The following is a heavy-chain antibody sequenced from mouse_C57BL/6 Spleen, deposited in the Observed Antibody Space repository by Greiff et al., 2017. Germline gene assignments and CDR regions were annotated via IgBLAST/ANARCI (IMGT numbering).Heavy chain of an antibody. V-gene: IGHV2-2*01. CDR1: GFSLTSYG. Sequence: QVQLQQSGPGLVQPSQSLSITCTVSGFSLTSYGVHWVRQSPGKGLEWLGVIWSGGSTDSNAAFISRLSISKDNSKSHVFFKMNSLQADDTAIYYCARKGEYDYDVDWYFDVWGTGTTVTVSS. CDR3: ARKGEYDYDVDWYFDV. D-gene: IGHD2-4*01. J-gene: IGHJ1*03. CDR2: IWSGGST.